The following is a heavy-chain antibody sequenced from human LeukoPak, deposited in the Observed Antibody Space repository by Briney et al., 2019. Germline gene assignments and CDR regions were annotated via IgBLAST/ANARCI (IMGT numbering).Heavy chain of an antibody. D-gene: IGHD6-19*01. CDR3: ARRSSGWYQDY. CDR1: GYIFTNYW. Sequence: GESLKISCKGSGYIFTNYWIAWVRQMPGRGLEWMGFIYPGDSHTRYSPSFQGQVTISADKSISTAYLQWSSLKASDTAMYYCARRSSGWYQDYWGQGTLVTVSS. CDR2: IYPGDSHT. V-gene: IGHV5-51*01. J-gene: IGHJ4*02.